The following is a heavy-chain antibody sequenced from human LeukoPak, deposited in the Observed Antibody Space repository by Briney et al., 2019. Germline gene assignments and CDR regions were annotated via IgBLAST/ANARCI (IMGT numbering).Heavy chain of an antibody. V-gene: IGHV3-23*01. J-gene: IGHJ6*02. CDR3: AKNYDSSGYRYYYYGMDV. CDR2: ISGSGGST. Sequence: GASLRLSCAASGFTFSSYAMSWVRQAPGKGLERVSAISGSGGSTYYADSVKGRFTISRDNSKNTLYLQMNSLRAEDTAVYYCAKNYDSSGYRYYYYGMDVWGQGTTVTVSS. CDR1: GFTFSSYA. D-gene: IGHD3-22*01.